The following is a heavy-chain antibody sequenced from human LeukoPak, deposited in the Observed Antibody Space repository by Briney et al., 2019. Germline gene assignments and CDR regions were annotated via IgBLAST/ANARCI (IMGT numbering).Heavy chain of an antibody. CDR3: ARLTHYYGSGSYSGTIDY. V-gene: IGHV4-59*08. Sequence: SETLSLTCTVSGGSIGSYYWSWIRQPPGKGLEWIGYTYYSGSTNYNPSLKSRVTISVDTSKNQFSLKLSSVTAADTAVYYCARLTHYYGSGSYSGTIDYWGQGTLVTVSS. J-gene: IGHJ4*02. CDR2: TYYSGST. CDR1: GGSIGSYY. D-gene: IGHD3-10*01.